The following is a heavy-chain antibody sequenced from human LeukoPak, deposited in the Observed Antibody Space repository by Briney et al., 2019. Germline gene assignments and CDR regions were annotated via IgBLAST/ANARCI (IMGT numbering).Heavy chain of an antibody. CDR3: ARDQIGTTMMAWFDP. Sequence: SETLSLTCTVSGGSISSGNYWWSWIRQHPGKGLEWIGYIYYSGSTYYNPSLESRVSISLDTSKNQFSLKLNSVTAADTAVYYCARDQIGTTMMAWFDPWGQGTLVTVAS. CDR1: GGSISSGNYW. V-gene: IGHV4-31*03. J-gene: IGHJ5*02. D-gene: IGHD1-1*01. CDR2: IYYSGST.